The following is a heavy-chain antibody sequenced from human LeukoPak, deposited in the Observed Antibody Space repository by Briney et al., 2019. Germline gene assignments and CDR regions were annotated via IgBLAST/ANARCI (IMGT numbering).Heavy chain of an antibody. CDR2: IYYSGST. J-gene: IGHJ5*02. D-gene: IGHD3-9*01. Sequence: SETLSLTCTVSGGSISSSSYYWGWIRQPPGKGLEWIGSIYYSGSTYYNPSLKSRVTISVDTSKNQFSLKLSSVTAADTAVYYCARHFYYYDILTGYYLYNWFDPWGQGTLVTVSS. V-gene: IGHV4-39*01. CDR1: GGSISSSSYY. CDR3: ARHFYYYDILTGYYLYNWFDP.